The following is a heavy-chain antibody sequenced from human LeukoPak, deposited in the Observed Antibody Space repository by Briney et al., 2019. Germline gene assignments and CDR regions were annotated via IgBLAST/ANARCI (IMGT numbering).Heavy chain of an antibody. Sequence: GGSLRLSCAASGFTVSSNYMSWVRQAPGKGLEWVSVIYSGGSTYYADSVKGRFTISRDNSKNTLYLQMNSLRAEDTAVYYCAKVGSTSCYGYSDYWGQGTLVTVSS. CDR3: AKVGSTSCYGYSDY. J-gene: IGHJ4*02. CDR2: IYSGGST. D-gene: IGHD2-2*01. V-gene: IGHV3-53*01. CDR1: GFTVSSNY.